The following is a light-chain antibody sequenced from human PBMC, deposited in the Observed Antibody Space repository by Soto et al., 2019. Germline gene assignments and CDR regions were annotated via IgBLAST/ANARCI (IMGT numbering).Light chain of an antibody. CDR3: YSYAGSPYV. J-gene: IGLJ1*01. CDR1: SSDVGSYNL. V-gene: IGLV2-23*02. CDR2: EVS. Sequence: QSVLTQPASVSGSPGQSITISCTGTSSDVGSYNLVSWYQQHPGKAPKLMIYEVSKRPSGVSNRFSGSKSGNTASLTISGLQAEDEADYYCYSYAGSPYVFETGTKVTVL.